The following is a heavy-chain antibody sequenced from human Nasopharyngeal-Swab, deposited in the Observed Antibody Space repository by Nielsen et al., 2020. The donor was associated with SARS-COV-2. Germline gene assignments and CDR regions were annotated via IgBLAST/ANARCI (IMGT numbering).Heavy chain of an antibody. CDR2: IRSKANSYAT. D-gene: IGHD3-10*01. J-gene: IGHJ4*02. V-gene: IGHV3-73*01. Sequence: GESLKISCAASGFTFSGSAMHWVRQASGKGLEWVGRIRSKANSYATAYAASVKGRFTISRDDSKNTAYLQMNSLKTEDTAVYYCTRPGVRGVSGVDYWGQGTLVTVSS. CDR3: TRPGVRGVSGVDY. CDR1: GFTFSGSA.